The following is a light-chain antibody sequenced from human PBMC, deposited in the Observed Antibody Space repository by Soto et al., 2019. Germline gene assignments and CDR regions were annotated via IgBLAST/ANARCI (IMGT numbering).Light chain of an antibody. J-gene: IGLJ2*01. Sequence: QSALTQPASVSGSPGQSITITCTGTSSDIGGWHYVSWYQQDPGNAPKLIIYEVSNRPSGVSNRFSGSKSGNTASLTISGLQAEDESDYYCSSYRGSSTVVFGGGTKVTVL. CDR3: SSYRGSSTVV. V-gene: IGLV2-14*01. CDR2: EVS. CDR1: SSDIGGWHY.